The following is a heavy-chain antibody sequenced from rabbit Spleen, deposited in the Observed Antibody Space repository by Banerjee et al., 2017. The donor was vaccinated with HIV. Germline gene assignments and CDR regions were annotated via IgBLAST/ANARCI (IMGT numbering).Heavy chain of an antibody. CDR2: VGTGSGSA. CDR1: GVSFSISSY. Sequence: QSLEESGGDLVKPGASLTLTCTASGVSFSISSYMCWVRQAPGKGLEWIGCVGTGSGSAYYASWAKGRFTISKASSTTVTLQMTSLTAADTATYFCARNYVNAFDPWGQGTLVTVS. V-gene: IGHV1S40*01. CDR3: ARNYVNAFDP. D-gene: IGHD1-1*01. J-gene: IGHJ2*01.